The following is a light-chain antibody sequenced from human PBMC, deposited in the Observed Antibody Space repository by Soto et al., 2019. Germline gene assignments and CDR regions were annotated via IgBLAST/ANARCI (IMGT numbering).Light chain of an antibody. Sequence: QSLLTQPASVSGSPGQSITISCTGTSHDIGGYKYVSWYQQHPGKAPKLMIYEVSNRPSGVSNRFSGSKSGNTASLTISGLQTEDEADYYCCAYTSTSALYVFGTGTKVTVL. CDR3: CAYTSTSALYV. V-gene: IGLV2-14*01. CDR2: EVS. CDR1: SHDIGGYKY. J-gene: IGLJ1*01.